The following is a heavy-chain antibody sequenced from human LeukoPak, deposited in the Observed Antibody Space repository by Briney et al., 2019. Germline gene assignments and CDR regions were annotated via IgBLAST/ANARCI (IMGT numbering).Heavy chain of an antibody. D-gene: IGHD4-23*01. CDR2: ISYDGSNK. Sequence: HPGRSLRLSCAASGFTFSSYAMHWVRQAPGKGLEWVAVISYDGSNKYYADSVKGRFTISRDNSKNTLYLQMNSLRAEDTAVYYCARVSDYGGGIDYWGQGTLVTVSS. CDR3: ARVSDYGGGIDY. CDR1: GFTFSSYA. J-gene: IGHJ4*02. V-gene: IGHV3-30*04.